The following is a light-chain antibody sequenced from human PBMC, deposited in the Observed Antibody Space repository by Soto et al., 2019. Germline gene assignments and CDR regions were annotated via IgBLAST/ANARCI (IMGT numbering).Light chain of an antibody. CDR1: GSNIGSNY. CDR2: SNY. V-gene: IGLV1-47*02. J-gene: IGLJ1*01. CDR3: AAWDDSLSGYV. Sequence: QSVLTQSPSASGTPGQRVTISCSGSGSNIGSNYVHWYQQVSGTAPKLLIYSNYLRPSGIPDRISGSKSGTSASLAISGLRSEDEADYYCAAWDDSLSGYVFGTGTKVTVL.